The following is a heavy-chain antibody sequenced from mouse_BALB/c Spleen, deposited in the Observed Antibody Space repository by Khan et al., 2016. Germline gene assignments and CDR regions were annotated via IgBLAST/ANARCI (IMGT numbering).Heavy chain of an antibody. J-gene: IGHJ1*01. V-gene: IGHV3-1*02. Sequence: VQLKESGPDLVKPSQSLSLTCTVTGYSISSGYSWHWIRQFPGNKLEWMGSIHYSGSTKYNPPLKSRISIPRDTSKNQFFLQLNSVTTEDTATYYCASAGDFYDSYWFFDVWGAGTTLTVSS. CDR1: GYSISSGYS. D-gene: IGHD1-1*01. CDR2: IHYSGST. CDR3: ASAGDFYDSYWFFDV.